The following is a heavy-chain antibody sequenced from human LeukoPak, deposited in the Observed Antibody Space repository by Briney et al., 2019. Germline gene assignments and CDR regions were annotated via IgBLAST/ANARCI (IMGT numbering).Heavy chain of an antibody. D-gene: IGHD5-12*01. CDR1: GFTFSSYS. Sequence: GGSLRLSCAASGFTFSSYSMNWVRQAPGKGLEWVSSISSSSSYIYYADSVKGRFTISRDNAKNSLYLQMNSLRAEDTAVYYCAREKSVATYSWFDPWGQGTLVTVSS. CDR2: ISSSSSYI. V-gene: IGHV3-21*01. J-gene: IGHJ5*02. CDR3: AREKSVATYSWFDP.